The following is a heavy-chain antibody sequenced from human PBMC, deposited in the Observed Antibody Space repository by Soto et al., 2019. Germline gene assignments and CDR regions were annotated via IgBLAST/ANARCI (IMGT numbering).Heavy chain of an antibody. CDR2: ISSSSSYI. Sequence: PGGSLRLSCAASGFTFSSYSMNSVRQAPGKGLEWVSSISSSSSYIYYADSVKGRFTISRDNAKNSLYLQMNSLRAEDTAVYYCARNRRGIAVAGTNYFDYWGQGTLVTVSS. V-gene: IGHV3-21*01. CDR3: ARNRRGIAVAGTNYFDY. D-gene: IGHD6-19*01. J-gene: IGHJ4*02. CDR1: GFTFSSYS.